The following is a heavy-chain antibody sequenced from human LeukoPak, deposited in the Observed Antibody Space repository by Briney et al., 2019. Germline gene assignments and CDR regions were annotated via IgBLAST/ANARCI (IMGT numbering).Heavy chain of an antibody. J-gene: IGHJ4*02. D-gene: IGHD3-3*02. CDR3: ARVLQRAFFDY. Sequence: SQTLSLTCTVSGGSISSGSYYWSWIRQPAGKGLGWIGRIYTSGSTNYNPSLKSRVTISVDTSKNQFSLKLSSVTAADTAVYYCARVLQRAFFDYWGQGTLVTVSS. CDR1: GGSISSGSYY. V-gene: IGHV4-61*02. CDR2: IYTSGST.